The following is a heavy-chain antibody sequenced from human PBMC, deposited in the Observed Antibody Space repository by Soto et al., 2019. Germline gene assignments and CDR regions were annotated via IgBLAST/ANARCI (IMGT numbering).Heavy chain of an antibody. D-gene: IGHD5-18*01. V-gene: IGHV4-30-4*01. CDR3: ARQTTAMVTGFDP. CDR1: GGSISSGDYY. J-gene: IGHJ5*02. CDR2: IYYSGST. Sequence: QVQLQESGPGLVKPSQTLSLTCTVSGGSISSGDYYWSWIRQPPGKGLEWIGYIYYSGSTYYNPSLKSLGTISVATPKNQCSPNLAPATAADTAVYVFARQTTAMVTGFDPWGHRPLVTGSS.